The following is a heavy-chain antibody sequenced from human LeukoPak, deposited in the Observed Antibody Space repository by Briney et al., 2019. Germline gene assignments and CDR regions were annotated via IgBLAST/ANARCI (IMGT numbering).Heavy chain of an antibody. J-gene: IGHJ4*02. CDR1: GYSISSGYY. D-gene: IGHD6-19*01. V-gene: IGHV4-38-2*02. CDR2: IYHSGST. Sequence: SEALSLTCTVSGYSISSGYYWGWIRQPPGKGLEWIGSIYHSGSTYYNPSLKSRVTISVDTSKNQFSLKLSSVTAADTAVYYCARGYRDSGRGYYFDYWGQGTLVTVSS. CDR3: ARGYRDSGRGYYFDY.